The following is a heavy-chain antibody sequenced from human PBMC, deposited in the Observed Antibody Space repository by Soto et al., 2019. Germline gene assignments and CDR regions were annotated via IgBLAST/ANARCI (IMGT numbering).Heavy chain of an antibody. V-gene: IGHV4-30-4*02. CDR1: GGSISSGDYY. J-gene: IGHJ4*02. Sequence: SETLSLTCTVSGGSISSGDYYWTWIRHLPGKGLEWIGYIYHSGSAYYNPSLKSRLTISVDTSKNQFSLKLSSVTAADTAVYYCARDREYYESSGLYFDYWGQGTLVTVSS. CDR2: IYHSGSA. CDR3: ARDREYYESSGLYFDY. D-gene: IGHD3-22*01.